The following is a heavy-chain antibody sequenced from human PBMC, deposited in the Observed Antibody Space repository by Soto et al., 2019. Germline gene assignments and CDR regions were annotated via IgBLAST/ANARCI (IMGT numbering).Heavy chain of an antibody. CDR3: ATSVDHGWFDL. CDR1: GFTFATAW. V-gene: IGHV4-4*02. CDR2: ICPSGST. J-gene: IGHJ5*02. Sequence: GSLRLSCAASGFTFATAWINWVRQAPGKGLEWIGEICPSGSTNHNPSLKSRVAISVDKSKNQFSLNLNSVTAADTAVYYCATSVDHGWFDLWGQGSLVTVFS. D-gene: IGHD3-9*01.